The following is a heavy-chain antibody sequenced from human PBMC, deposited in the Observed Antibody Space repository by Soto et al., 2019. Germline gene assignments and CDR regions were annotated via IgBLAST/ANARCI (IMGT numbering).Heavy chain of an antibody. CDR3: ARSKGSSWYAGRDWFDP. J-gene: IGHJ5*02. V-gene: IGHV4-34*01. CDR1: GGSFSGYY. CDR2: INHSGST. D-gene: IGHD6-13*01. Sequence: PSETLSLTCAVYGGSFSGYYWSWIRQPPGKGLEWIGEINHSGSTNYNPSLKSRVTISVDTSKNQFSLKLSSVTAADTAVYYCARSKGSSWYAGRDWFDPWGQGTLVTVS.